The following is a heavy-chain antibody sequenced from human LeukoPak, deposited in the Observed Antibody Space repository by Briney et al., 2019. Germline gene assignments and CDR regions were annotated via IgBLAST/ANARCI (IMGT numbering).Heavy chain of an antibody. CDR3: ARGKRRFDY. V-gene: IGHV3-11*01. CDR1: GFNFSDYY. CDR2: ISSSGFST. J-gene: IGHJ4*02. Sequence: GGSLRLSCAASGFNFSDYYMSRIRQAPGKGLEWVSYISSSGFSTYYAGSVKGRFTISRDNARNSLYLQMNSLAPEDTALYYCARGKRRFDYWGQGTLVSVSS.